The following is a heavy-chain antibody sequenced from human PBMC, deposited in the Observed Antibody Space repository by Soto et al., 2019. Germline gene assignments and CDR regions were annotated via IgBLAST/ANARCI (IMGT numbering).Heavy chain of an antibody. D-gene: IGHD3-22*01. CDR3: ARWTFRGGYYYCFDF. V-gene: IGHV1-69*13. Sequence: ASVKVSCKASGYTFTGYYMHWVRQAPGRGLEWMGGIIPIFGTANYAQKFQGRVTITADESTSTAYMELSSLRSEDTAVYYCARWTFRGGYYYCFDFWGQGTLVTVSS. CDR1: GYTFTGYY. CDR2: IIPIFGTA. J-gene: IGHJ4*02.